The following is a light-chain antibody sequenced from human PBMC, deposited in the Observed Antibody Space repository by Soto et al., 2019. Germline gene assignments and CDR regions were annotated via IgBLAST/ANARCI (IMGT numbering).Light chain of an antibody. CDR3: QQYDSSYMYT. CDR1: QSVSSSF. J-gene: IGKJ2*01. Sequence: EIVLTQSPGTLSLSPGERATLSCRASQSVSSSFLAWYQQKPGQAPRLLIYGASSRATGIPDRFSGGGSGPDFTLTISRLEPEDFAVYYCQQYDSSYMYTFGQGTKLEIK. V-gene: IGKV3-20*01. CDR2: GAS.